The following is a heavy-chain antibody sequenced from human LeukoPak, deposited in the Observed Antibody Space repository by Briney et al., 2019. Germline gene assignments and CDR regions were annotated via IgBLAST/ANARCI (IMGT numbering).Heavy chain of an antibody. CDR2: IYYSGNT. CDR3: ARMPPEGSSDYGWFDP. J-gene: IGHJ5*02. Sequence: PSETLSLTCTVSGGSISSGAYYWSWIRQHPGKGLEWIGYIYYSGNTYYNPSLKSRVTISVDTSKNQFSLKLSSVTAADTAVYSCARMPPEGSSDYGWFDPWGQGTLVIASS. D-gene: IGHD3-22*01. CDR1: GGSISSGAYY. V-gene: IGHV4-31*03.